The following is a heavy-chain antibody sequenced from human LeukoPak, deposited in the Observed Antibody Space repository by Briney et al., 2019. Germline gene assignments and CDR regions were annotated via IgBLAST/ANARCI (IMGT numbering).Heavy chain of an antibody. Sequence: PGGSLRLSCAASGFTFDDYAMHWVRQAPGKGLECVSLISWDGDSTYYSDSVKGRFTISRDNNKNSLYLQMSSLRTEDTALYYCATAPYDSIGIFDYWGQGTLVTVSS. CDR3: ATAPYDSIGIFDY. CDR1: GFTFDDYA. CDR2: ISWDGDST. D-gene: IGHD3-22*01. J-gene: IGHJ4*02. V-gene: IGHV3-43D*03.